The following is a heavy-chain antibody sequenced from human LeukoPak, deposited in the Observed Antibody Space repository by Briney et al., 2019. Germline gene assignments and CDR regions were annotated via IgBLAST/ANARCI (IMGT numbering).Heavy chain of an antibody. CDR3: AREYSSSWYGNWFDP. Sequence: SETLSLTCTVSGGSISSYYWSWIRQPAGKGLEWIGRIYTSGGTNYNPSLKSRVTMSVDTSKNQFSLKLSSVTAADTAVYYCAREYSSSWYGNWFDPWGQGTLVTVSS. D-gene: IGHD6-13*01. V-gene: IGHV4-4*07. J-gene: IGHJ5*02. CDR2: IYTSGGT. CDR1: GGSISSYY.